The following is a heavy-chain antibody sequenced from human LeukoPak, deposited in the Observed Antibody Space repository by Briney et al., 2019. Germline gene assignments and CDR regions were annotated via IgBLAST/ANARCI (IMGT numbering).Heavy chain of an antibody. J-gene: IGHJ4*02. CDR1: GFTFSSYA. CDR3: ARGAYFDY. V-gene: IGHV3-30-3*01. Sequence: PGGSLRLSCAASGFTFSSYAMSWVRQAPGKGLEWVAVISYDRSNKYYADSVKGRFTISRDNSKNTLYLQMNSLRAEDTAVYYCARGAYFDYWGQGTLVTVSS. CDR2: ISYDRSNK.